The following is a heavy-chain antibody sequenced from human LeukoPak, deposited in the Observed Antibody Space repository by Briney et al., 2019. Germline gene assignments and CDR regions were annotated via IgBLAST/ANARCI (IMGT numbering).Heavy chain of an antibody. D-gene: IGHD2-2*01. CDR2: INPNSGGT. J-gene: IGHJ5*02. CDR1: GYTFTGYY. Sequence: ASVKVSCKASGYTFTGYYMHWVRQAPGQGLEWMGWINPNSGGTNYAQKFQGRVTMTRDTSISTAYMELSRLRSVDTAVYYCARASIVVVPAAMNWFDPWGQGTLVTVSS. V-gene: IGHV1-2*02. CDR3: ARASIVVVPAAMNWFDP.